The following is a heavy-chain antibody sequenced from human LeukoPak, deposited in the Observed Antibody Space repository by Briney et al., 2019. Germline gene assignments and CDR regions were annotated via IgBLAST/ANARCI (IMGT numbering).Heavy chain of an antibody. Sequence: RTGGSLRLSCAASGFTFSSYGISWVRQAPGKGLEWVSAISGSGGSTYYADSVKGRFTISRDNSKNTLYLQMNSLRAEDTAVYYCAKGGVGLRWTFNGGIWGQGTLVTVSS. CDR3: AKGGVGLRWTFNGGI. J-gene: IGHJ4*02. V-gene: IGHV3-23*01. D-gene: IGHD4-23*01. CDR1: GFTFSSYG. CDR2: ISGSGGST.